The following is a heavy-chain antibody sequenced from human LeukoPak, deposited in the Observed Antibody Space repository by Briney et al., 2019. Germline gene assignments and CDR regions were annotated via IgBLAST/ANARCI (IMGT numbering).Heavy chain of an antibody. J-gene: IGHJ6*03. Sequence: SETLSLTCTVSGCSISSYYWGWIRQPPGKGLEWIGYIYTSGSTNYNPSLKSRVTISVDTSKNQFSLKLSSVTAADTAVYYCARHARNYYYYMDVWGKGTTVTVSS. CDR1: GCSISSYY. CDR2: IYTSGST. V-gene: IGHV4-4*09. CDR3: ARHARNYYYYMDV.